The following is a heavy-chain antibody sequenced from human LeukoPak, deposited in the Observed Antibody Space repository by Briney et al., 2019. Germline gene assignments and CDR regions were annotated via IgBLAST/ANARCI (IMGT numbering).Heavy chain of an antibody. J-gene: IGHJ4*02. CDR2: ISWNSGSI. D-gene: IGHD4-11*01. CDR1: GFTFDDYA. CDR3: AKEDMTTATSIVSATYFDY. Sequence: PGGSLRLSCAASGFTFDDYAMHWVRQAPGKGLEWVSGISWNSGSIGYADSVKGRFTISRDNAKNSLYLQMNSLRAEDTALYYCAKEDMTTATSIVSATYFDYWGQGTLVTVSS. V-gene: IGHV3-9*01.